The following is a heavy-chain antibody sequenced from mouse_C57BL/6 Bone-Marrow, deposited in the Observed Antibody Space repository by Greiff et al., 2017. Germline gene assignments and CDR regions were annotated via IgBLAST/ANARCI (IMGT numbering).Heavy chain of an antibody. V-gene: IGHV1-82*01. CDR1: GYAFSSSW. Sequence: QLQQSGPELVKPGASVKISCKASGYAFSSSWMNWVKQRPGKGLEWIGRIYPGDGDTNYNGKFKGKATLTADKSSSTAYMQLSSLTSEDSAVYFCARTTVVGGDYWGQGTTLTVSS. J-gene: IGHJ2*01. CDR2: IYPGDGDT. D-gene: IGHD1-1*01. CDR3: ARTTVVGGDY.